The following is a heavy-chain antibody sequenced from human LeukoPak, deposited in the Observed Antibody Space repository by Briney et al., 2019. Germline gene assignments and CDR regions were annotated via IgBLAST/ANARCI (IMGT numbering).Heavy chain of an antibody. CDR1: GGSISSYY. D-gene: IGHD6-13*01. J-gene: IGHJ5*02. V-gene: IGHV4-59*01. Sequence: SETLSLTCTVSGGSISSYYWSWIQQPPGKRLEWIGYIYYSGSTNYNPSLKSRVTISVDTSKNQFSLKLSSVTAADTAVYYCARGWSAAAGKWWFDPWGQGTLVTVSS. CDR3: ARGWSAAAGKWWFDP. CDR2: IYYSGST.